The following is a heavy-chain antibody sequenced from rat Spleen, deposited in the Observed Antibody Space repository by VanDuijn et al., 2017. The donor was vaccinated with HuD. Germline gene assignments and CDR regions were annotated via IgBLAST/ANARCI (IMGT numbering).Heavy chain of an antibody. CDR3: ARESPFTY. Sequence: QVQLKESGPGLVQPSQTLSLTCTVSGFSLTSYNVHWVRQPPGKGLEWMGVIWGNGNTNYNSALKSRLSISRETSKSQVYLKMNSRQTEDTATYYCARESPFTYWGQGTLVTVSS. CDR1: GFSLTSYN. V-gene: IGHV2-30*01. J-gene: IGHJ3*01. CDR2: IWGNGNT.